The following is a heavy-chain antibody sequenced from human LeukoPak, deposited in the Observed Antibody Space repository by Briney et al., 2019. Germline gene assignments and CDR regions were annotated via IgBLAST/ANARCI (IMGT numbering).Heavy chain of an antibody. D-gene: IGHD4-17*01. Sequence: ASVKVSCKASGYTFTSYYMHWVRRAPGQGLEWMGWINPNSGGTNYAQKFQGRVTMTRDTSISTAYMELSRLRSDDTAVYYCARGGPPSYGDGTDYWGQGTLVTVSS. CDR2: INPNSGGT. CDR1: GYTFTSYY. V-gene: IGHV1-2*02. J-gene: IGHJ4*02. CDR3: ARGGPPSYGDGTDY.